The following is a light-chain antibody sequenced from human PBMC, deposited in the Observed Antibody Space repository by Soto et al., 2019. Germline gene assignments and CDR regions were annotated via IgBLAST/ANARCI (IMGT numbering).Light chain of an antibody. CDR2: DGT. Sequence: QSVLTQPASVSGPPGQSIAISCAGNSSAFDGLTKVSWYQHHPDNAPLLTMHDGTNRPSWISDRYTGPKTGNTVSMTISDLQAADEANYYGSTYIRSFTFIFGSAITVT. V-gene: IGLV2-14*03. J-gene: IGLJ1*01. CDR3: STYIRSFTFI. CDR1: SSAFDGLTK.